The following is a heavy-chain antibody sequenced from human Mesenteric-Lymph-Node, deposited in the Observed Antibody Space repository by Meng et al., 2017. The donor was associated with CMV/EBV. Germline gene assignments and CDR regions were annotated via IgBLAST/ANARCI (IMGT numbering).Heavy chain of an antibody. V-gene: IGHV1-18*01. J-gene: IGHJ6*02. CDR3: ARDLPLDGSTWPSPYYGMDV. D-gene: IGHD3-16*01. CDR1: GYTFRKYG. CDR2: ISTYSGGT. Sequence: ASVKVSCKTSGYTFRKYGISWVRQAPGQGLEWMGWISTYSGGTEYAQKVQDRITMTTDTSTSTAYMELRSLTSDDSAVYYCARDLPLDGSTWPSPYYGMDVWGQGTTVTVSS.